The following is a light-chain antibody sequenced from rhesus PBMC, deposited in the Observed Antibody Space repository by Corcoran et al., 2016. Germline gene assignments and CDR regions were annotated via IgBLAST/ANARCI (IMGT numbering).Light chain of an antibody. CDR2: VTS. V-gene: IGKV1-94*01. J-gene: IGKJ2*01. Sequence: DVQMTQSPSSLSASVGDRVTVTCRASQGINKELTWYQPKPGKAPTLLIYVTSRLQTGVSSRFSGSGSETDYTLTINSLQPEDIATYYCLQDYTTPYSFDQGTKLEIK. CDR3: LQDYTTPYS. CDR1: QGINKE.